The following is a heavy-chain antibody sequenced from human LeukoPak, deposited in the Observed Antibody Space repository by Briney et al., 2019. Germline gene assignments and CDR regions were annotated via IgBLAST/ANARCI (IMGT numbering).Heavy chain of an antibody. J-gene: IGHJ4*02. CDR1: GFTVAANY. CDR3: AKQLGYCSDGSCYFPY. CDR2: ISNNGGYT. V-gene: IGHV3-23*01. D-gene: IGHD2-15*01. Sequence: GGSLRLSCSVSGFTVAANYMTWVRQAPGKGLEWVSAISNNGGYTYYADSVQGRFTISRDNSKSTLCLQMNSLRAEDTAVYYCAKQLGYCSDGSCYFPYWGQGTLVTVSS.